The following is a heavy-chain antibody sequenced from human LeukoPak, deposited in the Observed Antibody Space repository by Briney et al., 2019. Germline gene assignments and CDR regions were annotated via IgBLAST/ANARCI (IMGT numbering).Heavy chain of an antibody. D-gene: IGHD4-11*01. Sequence: GGSLRLSCAASEFIFNNYTMNWVRQAPGKGLEWVASITGSSSGYIYYADSVKGRFTISRDNAKNSLYLQMNSLRAEDTAVYYCARDLHYYYGMDVWGQGTTV. CDR2: ITGSSSGYI. V-gene: IGHV3-21*01. J-gene: IGHJ6*02. CDR1: EFIFNNYT. CDR3: ARDLHYYYGMDV.